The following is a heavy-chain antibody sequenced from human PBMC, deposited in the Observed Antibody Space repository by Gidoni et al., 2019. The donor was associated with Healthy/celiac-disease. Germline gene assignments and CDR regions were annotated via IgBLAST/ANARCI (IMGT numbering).Heavy chain of an antibody. CDR1: GFTVRSNY. Sequence: EVQLVETGGGLIQPGGSRRLSCAAPGFTVRSNYMSWVRQAPGKGLEWVSVIYSGGSTYSADSVKGRFTISRDNSKNTLYLQMNSLRAEDTAVYYCARESFGQYVDYWGQGTLVTVSS. V-gene: IGHV3-53*02. CDR2: IYSGGST. D-gene: IGHD4-4*01. J-gene: IGHJ4*02. CDR3: ARESFGQYVDY.